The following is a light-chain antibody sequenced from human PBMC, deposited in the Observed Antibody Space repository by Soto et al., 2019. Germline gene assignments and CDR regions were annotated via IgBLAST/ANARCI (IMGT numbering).Light chain of an antibody. Sequence: DIQMTQSPSTLSASVGDRVTITCRASQSISVWLAWFQQKPGNAPKLLLYKAYTLESGVPSRFSGSGSGTEFTLTISSLQPDDSATYYCQQYNNRWTFGQGTKVEI. CDR1: QSISVW. V-gene: IGKV1-5*03. CDR3: QQYNNRWT. J-gene: IGKJ1*01. CDR2: KAY.